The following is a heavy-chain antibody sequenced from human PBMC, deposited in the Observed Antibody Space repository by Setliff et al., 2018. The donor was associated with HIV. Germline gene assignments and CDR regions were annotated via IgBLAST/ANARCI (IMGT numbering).Heavy chain of an antibody. D-gene: IGHD6-19*01. J-gene: IGHJ4*02. CDR1: GFNFGDHA. Sequence: SLRLSCTTSGFNFGDHAVSWVRQAPGKGLEWVGFIRSKAYGGTTDYVASVKGRFNISRDDSKSVAYLQMNSLRIGDTAVYYCTRGYGWYWGQGTLVTVSS. V-gene: IGHV3-49*04. CDR3: TRGYGWY. CDR2: IRSKAYGGTT.